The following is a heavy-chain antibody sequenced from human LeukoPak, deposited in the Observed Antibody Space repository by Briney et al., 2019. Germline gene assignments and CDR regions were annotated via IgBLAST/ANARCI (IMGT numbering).Heavy chain of an antibody. J-gene: IGHJ4*02. V-gene: IGHV1-2*02. CDR2: INPNSGGT. CDR3: ARVPVYYDSTGYYRPFDY. CDR1: GYTFTGYY. D-gene: IGHD3-22*01. Sequence: ASVKVSCKASGYTFTGYYMHWVRQAPGQGLEWMGWINPNSGGTNYAQKFQGRVTMTRDTSISTAYMELSRLRSDDTAVYYCARVPVYYDSTGYYRPFDYWGQGTLVTVSS.